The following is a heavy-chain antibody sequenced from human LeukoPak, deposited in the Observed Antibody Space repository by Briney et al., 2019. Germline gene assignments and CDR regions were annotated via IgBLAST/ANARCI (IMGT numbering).Heavy chain of an antibody. J-gene: IGHJ3*02. CDR1: GYTFTSYG. Sequence: ASVKVSCKTSGYTFTSYGISWVRQAPGQGLEWMGWISAYNGNTNYAQKLQGRVTMTTDTSTSTAYMELRSLRSDDTAVYYCARATVLRFLEWLGAFDIWGQGTMVTVSS. CDR2: ISAYNGNT. V-gene: IGHV1-18*01. D-gene: IGHD3-3*01. CDR3: ARATVLRFLEWLGAFDI.